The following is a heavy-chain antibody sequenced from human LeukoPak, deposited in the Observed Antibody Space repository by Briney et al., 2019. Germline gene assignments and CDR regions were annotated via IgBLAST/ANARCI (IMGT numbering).Heavy chain of an antibody. V-gene: IGHV3-33*01. Sequence: GGSLRLSCAASGFTFSSHGMHWVRQAPGKGLEWVAVIWYDGSNKYYVDSVKGRFTISRDNSKNTLYLQMNSLRAEDTAVYYCARGGGSSSWYDWFDPWGQGTLVTVSS. CDR2: IWYDGSNK. J-gene: IGHJ5*02. D-gene: IGHD6-13*01. CDR3: ARGGGSSSWYDWFDP. CDR1: GFTFSSHG.